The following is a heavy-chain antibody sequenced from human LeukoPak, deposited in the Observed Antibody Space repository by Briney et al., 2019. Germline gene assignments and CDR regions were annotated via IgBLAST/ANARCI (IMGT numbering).Heavy chain of an antibody. CDR2: INIGSSYI. CDR1: GFTFSSYT. V-gene: IGHV3-21*01. Sequence: GGSLRLSCAASGFTFSSYTMNWVRQAPGKGLEWVSSINIGSSYIYFADSVKGRFTISRDNAKNSLYLQMNSLRAEDTAVYYCARDQGITMIEDWGQGTLVTVSS. D-gene: IGHD3-22*01. J-gene: IGHJ4*02. CDR3: ARDQGITMIED.